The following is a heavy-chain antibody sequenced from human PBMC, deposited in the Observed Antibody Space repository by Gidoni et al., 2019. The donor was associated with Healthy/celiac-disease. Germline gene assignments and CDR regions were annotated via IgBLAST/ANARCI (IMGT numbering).Heavy chain of an antibody. Sequence: VQLVGCGGGVGQPGRSLRLCWAGAGFTFDDYAMHWVRQAPGKGLEWVSGISWNSGSIGYADSVKGRFTISRDNAKNSLYLQMNSLRAEDTALYYCAKDWSIAVAGRIDYWGQGTLVTVSS. J-gene: IGHJ4*02. CDR2: ISWNSGSI. V-gene: IGHV3-9*01. D-gene: IGHD6-19*01. CDR3: AKDWSIAVAGRIDY. CDR1: GFTFDDYA.